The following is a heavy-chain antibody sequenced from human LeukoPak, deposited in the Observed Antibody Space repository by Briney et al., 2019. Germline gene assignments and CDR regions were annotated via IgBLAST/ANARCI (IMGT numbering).Heavy chain of an antibody. Sequence: GASVKVSCKASGGTFSSYAISWVRQAPGQGLEWMGGIIPIFGTANYAQKFQGRVTITTDESTSTAYMELSSLRSEDTAVYYCARGGYYDFWSGYNNWFDPWGQGTLVTVSS. CDR3: ARGGYYDFWSGYNNWFDP. V-gene: IGHV1-69*05. CDR1: GGTFSSYA. D-gene: IGHD3-3*01. J-gene: IGHJ5*02. CDR2: IIPIFGTA.